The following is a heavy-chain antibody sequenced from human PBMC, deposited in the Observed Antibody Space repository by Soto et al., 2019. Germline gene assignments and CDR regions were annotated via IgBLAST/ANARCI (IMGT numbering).Heavy chain of an antibody. CDR1: GFTFSDYA. D-gene: IGHD6-19*01. J-gene: IGHJ4*02. CDR3: AKGGRQWLVSSDFNF. V-gene: IGHV3-30*18. CDR2: VSHDGRNT. Sequence: VQLVESGGGVVQPGRSLRLSCAASGFTFSDYAMHWVRQAPGKGLEWVAVVSHDGRNTHYADSVKGRFTISRDSTNNPVSLEMTSVRADDTAVYYCAKGGRQWLVSSDFNFWGEGAVVTVFS.